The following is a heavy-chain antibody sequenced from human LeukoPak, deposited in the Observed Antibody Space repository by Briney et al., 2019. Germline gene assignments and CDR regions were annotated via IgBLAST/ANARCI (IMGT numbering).Heavy chain of an antibody. CDR2: IHYIGSS. CDR3: ARDRQWLTSDAFDI. Sequence: SETLSLTCTVSGGSISGSKYNWGWIRQPPGTGLQWIGSIHYIGSSYHNPSLKSRVTISVDTSKNQFSLKLSSVTAADTAVYYCARDRQWLTSDAFDIWGQGTMVTVSS. D-gene: IGHD6-19*01. J-gene: IGHJ3*02. CDR1: GGSISGSKYN. V-gene: IGHV4-39*07.